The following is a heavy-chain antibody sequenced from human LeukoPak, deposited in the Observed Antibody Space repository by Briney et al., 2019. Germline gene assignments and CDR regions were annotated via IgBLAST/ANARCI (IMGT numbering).Heavy chain of an antibody. CDR3: AKEGGIAAAGALDY. V-gene: IGHV3-23*01. CDR1: ASTFTSKS. CDR2: ISGSGGST. D-gene: IGHD6-13*01. J-gene: IGHJ4*02. Sequence: GRSMRLSCPLDASTFTSKSMSWVSQPPRNGLGWDSSISGSGGSTLYTDSMTGRFTIARDNSKNTLYLQMNSLRAEDTAVYYCAKEGGIAAAGALDYWGQGTLVTVSS.